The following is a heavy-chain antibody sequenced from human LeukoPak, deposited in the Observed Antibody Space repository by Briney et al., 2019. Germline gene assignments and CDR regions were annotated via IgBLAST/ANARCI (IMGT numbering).Heavy chain of an antibody. J-gene: IGHJ4*02. Sequence: GGSLRLSCAASGFTFSSYGMHWVRQAPGKGLEWVAVIWYDGSNKYYADSVKGRFSISRDNSNNTLYLQMNSLRAEDTAVYYCARGGYSYAIDFWGQGTLVTVSS. D-gene: IGHD5-18*01. CDR1: GFTFSSYG. CDR2: IWYDGSNK. V-gene: IGHV3-33*01. CDR3: ARGGYSYAIDF.